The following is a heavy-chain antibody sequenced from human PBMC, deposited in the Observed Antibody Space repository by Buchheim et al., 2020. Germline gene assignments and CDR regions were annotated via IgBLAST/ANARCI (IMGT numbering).Heavy chain of an antibody. Sequence: QVQLQESGPGLVKPSQTLSLTCTVSGGSISSGDYYWSWIRQPPGKGLEWIGYIYYSWSTYYNPSLKSRVTISVDTSNNHFLLKLSSVTAADTAVYYCARGIEVGVGRNWFDPWGQGTL. CDR3: ARGIEVGVGRNWFDP. D-gene: IGHD1-26*01. V-gene: IGHV4-30-4*01. J-gene: IGHJ5*02. CDR1: GGSISSGDYY. CDR2: IYYSWST.